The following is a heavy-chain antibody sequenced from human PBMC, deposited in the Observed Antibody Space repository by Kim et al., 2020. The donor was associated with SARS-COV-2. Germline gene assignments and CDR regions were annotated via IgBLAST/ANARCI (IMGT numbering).Heavy chain of an antibody. V-gene: IGHV4-34*01. J-gene: IGHJ4*02. CDR3: ARGITMIVY. D-gene: IGHD3-22*01. CDR1: GGSFSGYY. CDR2: INHSGST. Sequence: SETLSLTCAVYGGSFSGYYWSWIRQPPGKGLEWIGEINHSGSTNYNPSLKSRVTISVDTSKNQFSLKLSSVTAADTAVYYCARGITMIVYWGQGTLVTVSS.